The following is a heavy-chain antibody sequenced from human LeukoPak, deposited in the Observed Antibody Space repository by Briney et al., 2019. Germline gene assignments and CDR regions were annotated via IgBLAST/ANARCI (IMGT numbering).Heavy chain of an antibody. D-gene: IGHD2-15*01. CDR2: ISSSGGTI. V-gene: IGHV3-11*01. CDR1: GFTFSDYY. Sequence: GGSLRLSCAASGFTFSDYYMSWIRQAPGKGLEWVSYISSSGGTIYYADSVKGRFTISRDNAKNSLYLQMNSLRVEDTAVYYCARTPLGSGPLLAGFDYWGQGTLVTVSS. CDR3: ARTPLGSGPLLAGFDY. J-gene: IGHJ4*02.